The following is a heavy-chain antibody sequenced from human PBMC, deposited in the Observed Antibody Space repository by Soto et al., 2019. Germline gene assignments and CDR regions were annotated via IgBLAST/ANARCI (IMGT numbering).Heavy chain of an antibody. J-gene: IGHJ4*02. D-gene: IGHD4-17*01. Sequence: SETLSLTCTVSGGSISSYYWSWIRQPPGKGLEWIGYIYYSGSTNYNPSLKSRVTISVDTSKNQFSLKLSSVTAADTAVYYCARAETTTFDYWGQGTLVTVSS. CDR3: ARAETTTFDY. V-gene: IGHV4-59*01. CDR2: IYYSGST. CDR1: GGSISSYY.